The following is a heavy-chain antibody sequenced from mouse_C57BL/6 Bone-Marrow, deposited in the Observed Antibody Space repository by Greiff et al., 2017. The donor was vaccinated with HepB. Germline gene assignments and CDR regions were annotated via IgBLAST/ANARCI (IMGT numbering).Heavy chain of an antibody. D-gene: IGHD2-1*01. Sequence: QVTLKVSGPGILQSSQTLSLTCSFSGFSLSTSGMGVSWIRQPSGKGLAWLAHIYWDDDKRYNPSLKSRLTISKDNSRNQVFLKITSVDTADTATDYLSRGIYYGNFYYAMDYWGQGTSVTVSS. V-gene: IGHV8-12*01. CDR1: GFSLSTSGMG. CDR3: SRGIYYGNFYYAMDY. CDR2: IYWDDDK. J-gene: IGHJ4*01.